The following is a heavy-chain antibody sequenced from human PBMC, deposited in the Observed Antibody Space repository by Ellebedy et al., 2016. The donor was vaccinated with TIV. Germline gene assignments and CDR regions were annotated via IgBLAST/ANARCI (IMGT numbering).Heavy chain of an antibody. J-gene: IGHJ6*02. V-gene: IGHV4-4*07. CDR1: GDSINSYF. CDR2: MFVSGST. CDR3: ARAFNYYGSGSQYGYGMDV. Sequence: SETLSLTCTVSGDSINSYFWTWIRQPAGKGLEWIGRMFVSGSTNYNPSLRGRVTMSVDTSKSQFSLKLTSVVAADSAVYYCARAFNYYGSGSQYGYGMDVWGQGTTVTVSS. D-gene: IGHD3-10*01.